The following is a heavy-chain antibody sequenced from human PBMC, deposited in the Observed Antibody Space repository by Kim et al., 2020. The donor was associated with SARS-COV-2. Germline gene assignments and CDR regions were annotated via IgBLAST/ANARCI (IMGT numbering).Heavy chain of an antibody. D-gene: IGHD4-4*01. CDR3: ARGSLRRTTVTTPRSWWFDP. V-gene: IGHV4-34*01. Sequence: SETLSLTCAVYGGSFSGYYWSWIRQPPGKGLEWIGEINHSGSTNYNPSLKSRVTISVDTSKNQFSLKLSSVTAADTAVYYCARGSLRRTTVTTPRSWWFDPWCQGTLVTVSS. J-gene: IGHJ5*02. CDR1: GGSFSGYY. CDR2: INHSGST.